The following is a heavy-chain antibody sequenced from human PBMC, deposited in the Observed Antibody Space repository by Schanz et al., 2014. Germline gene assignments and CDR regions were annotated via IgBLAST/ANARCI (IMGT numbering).Heavy chain of an antibody. D-gene: IGHD3-3*01. CDR1: GFNLRRYS. V-gene: IGHV3-21*01. J-gene: IGHJ4*02. CDR3: ARDKGGYYPFDY. Sequence: QLVESGGGLVKPGGSLRLSCATSGFNLRRYSMNWVRQAPGGGLEWVSSISATSNFVHYAASVEGRFTVSRDNANNVMYLQMNSLRVGDTAMYYCARDKGGYYPFDYWGRGTLVTVSS. CDR2: ISATSNFV.